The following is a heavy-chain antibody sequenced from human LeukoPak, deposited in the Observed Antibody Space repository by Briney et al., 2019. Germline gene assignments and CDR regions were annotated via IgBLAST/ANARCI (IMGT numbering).Heavy chain of an antibody. CDR2: MSGDGGST. Sequence: SGGSLRLSCAASGFTFSSYAMSWVRQAPGKGLEWVSLMSGDGGSTYYADSVKGRFTISRDNSKNSLYLQMNSLRTEDTALYYCAKAGYYYDSSGYSLDYWGQGTLVTVSS. J-gene: IGHJ4*02. CDR3: AKAGYYYDSSGYSLDY. D-gene: IGHD3-22*01. V-gene: IGHV3-43*02. CDR1: GFTFSSYA.